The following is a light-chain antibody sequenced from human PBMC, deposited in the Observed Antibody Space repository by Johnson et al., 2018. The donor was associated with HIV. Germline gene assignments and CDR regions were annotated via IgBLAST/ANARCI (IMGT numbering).Light chain of an antibody. V-gene: IGLV1-51*02. Sequence: QSVLTQPPSLSAAPGQKVTISCSGSSSNIGNNYVSWYQQFPGTAPKLLIYENNKRPSGIPDRLSGSKSGTSATLGITGLQTGDEADYYCGTWDSSLSAFNYVFGTGTKVTVL. CDR2: ENN. CDR3: GTWDSSLSAFNYV. J-gene: IGLJ1*01. CDR1: SSNIGNNY.